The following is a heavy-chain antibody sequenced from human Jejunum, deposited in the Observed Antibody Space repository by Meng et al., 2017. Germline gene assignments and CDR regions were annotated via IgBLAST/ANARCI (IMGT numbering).Heavy chain of an antibody. CDR3: VRGWPGRDSSGGDY. CDR1: GFTFSSYQ. J-gene: IGHJ4*02. Sequence: GGSLRLSCAASGFTFSSYQMSWVRQAPGKGLEWVAKIIQDGSEKYYVDSVRARFSISRDNARDSLYLQMNSLTVEDAAVYYCVRGWPGRDSSGGDYWGQGTLVTVSS. CDR2: IIQDGSEK. V-gene: IGHV3-7*01. D-gene: IGHD6-19*01.